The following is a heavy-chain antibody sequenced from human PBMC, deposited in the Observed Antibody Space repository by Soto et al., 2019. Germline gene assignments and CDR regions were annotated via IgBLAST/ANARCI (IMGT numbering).Heavy chain of an antibody. V-gene: IGHV3-23*01. CDR2: ISGNGGDT. CDR1: GFTFSSYA. D-gene: IGHD2-21*02. J-gene: IGHJ4*02. CDR3: TRDMTVTGMTARRESLDY. Sequence: EMHLLESGGGLVPPGGSLRLSCAASGFTFSSYAMSWVRQAPGKGLEWVSAISGNGGDTYYADSVKGRFTISRDNSKNTLYLQMNSLIDEDAAMYYCTRDMTVTGMTARRESLDYWGQGTLVTVSS.